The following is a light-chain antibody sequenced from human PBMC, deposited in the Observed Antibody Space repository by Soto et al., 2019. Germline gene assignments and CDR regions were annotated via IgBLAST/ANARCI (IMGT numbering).Light chain of an antibody. V-gene: IGKV3-15*01. CDR1: QSVSGN. J-gene: IGKJ5*01. CDR2: DAS. CDR3: QKYHNWPIT. Sequence: EIVMTQSPATLSVSPVEIATLSCRASQSVSGNLAWHQQKPGQAPRILMYDASTRATGISARFSGSGSGTEFTLTISSLQSEDFAVYYCQKYHNWPITCGQGTRREIK.